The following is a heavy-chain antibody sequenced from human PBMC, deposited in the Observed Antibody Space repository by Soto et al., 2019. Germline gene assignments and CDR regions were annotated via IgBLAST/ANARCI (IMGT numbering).Heavy chain of an antibody. V-gene: IGHV4-39*01. Sequence: SGTLSVTCTVSCCSIGSTSYYWGWIRQAPGKGLEWIGSIYYSGSTYYNPSLKSRVTISVDTSKNQFSLKLSSVTAADTAVYYCARQDDYYDSSGYYTFDYWGQGTLVTVS. J-gene: IGHJ4*02. D-gene: IGHD3-22*01. CDR3: ARQDDYYDSSGYYTFDY. CDR2: IYYSGST. CDR1: CCSIGSTSYY.